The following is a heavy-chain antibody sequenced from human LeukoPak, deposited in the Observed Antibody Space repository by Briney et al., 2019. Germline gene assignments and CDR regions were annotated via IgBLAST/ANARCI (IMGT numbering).Heavy chain of an antibody. CDR3: AELGITMIGGV. CDR2: ISSSGSTI. J-gene: IGHJ6*04. V-gene: IGHV3-48*03. D-gene: IGHD3-10*02. Sequence: GGSLRLSCVASGFIFSSCEMNWVRQAPGKGLEWVSYISSSGSTIYYADSVKGRFTISRDNAKNSLYLQMNSLRAEDTAVYYCAELGITMIGGVWGKGTTVTISS. CDR1: GFIFSSCE.